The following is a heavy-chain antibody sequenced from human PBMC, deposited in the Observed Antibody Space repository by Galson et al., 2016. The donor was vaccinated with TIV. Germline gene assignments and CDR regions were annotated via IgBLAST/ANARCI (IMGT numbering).Heavy chain of an antibody. J-gene: IGHJ6*04. CDR1: GFSLSDSGMC. Sequence: PALVKPTQTLTLTCTFSGFSLSDSGMCVTWIRQPPGKALEWLGRIDWDDDIYYTYSTTLKTRLTVSKDTSKNQVALTMTNRDPVDTATYYCAQSNYRFAPDVWGKGTTVIVSS. CDR2: IDWDDDI. CDR3: AQSNYRFAPDV. V-gene: IGHV2-70*11. D-gene: IGHD4-11*01.